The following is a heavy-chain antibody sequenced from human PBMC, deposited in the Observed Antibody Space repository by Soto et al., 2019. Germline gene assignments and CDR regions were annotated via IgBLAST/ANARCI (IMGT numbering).Heavy chain of an antibody. CDR2: ISAYATNT. Sequence: ASVQVSCKASGYTFTSYGISWVRQAPGQGLEWMGWISAYATNTNYEEEIQGRVTMTTDTSTSRSYRELRSLRSADTAVYYYGSDPVRATTYCHYGIDVWGQGTTVTVS. CDR3: GSDPVRATTYCHYGIDV. D-gene: IGHD1-26*01. CDR1: GYTFTSYG. J-gene: IGHJ6*02. V-gene: IGHV1-18*01.